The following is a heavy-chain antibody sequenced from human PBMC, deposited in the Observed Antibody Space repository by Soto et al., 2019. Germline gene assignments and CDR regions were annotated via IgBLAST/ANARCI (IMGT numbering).Heavy chain of an antibody. CDR1: GFTFSSYA. CDR3: ARGGRPVRPPIDY. J-gene: IGHJ4*02. V-gene: IGHV3-30-3*01. D-gene: IGHD1-1*01. CDR2: ISYDGSNK. Sequence: PGGSLRLSCAASGFTFSSYAMHWVRQAPGKGLEWVAVISYDGSNKYYADSVKGRFTISRDNSKNTLYLQMNSLRAEDTAVYYCARGGRPVRPPIDYWGQGTLVTVSS.